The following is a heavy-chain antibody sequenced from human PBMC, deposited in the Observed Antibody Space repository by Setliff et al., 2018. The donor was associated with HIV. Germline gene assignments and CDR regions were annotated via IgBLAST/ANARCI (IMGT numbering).Heavy chain of an antibody. D-gene: IGHD6-6*01. Sequence: GGSLRLSCAASGFTFSSYSMNWVRQAPGKGLEWVSSISSSSSYIYYADSVKVRFTISRDNAKNSLYLQMNSLRAEDTAVYYCAGRYSSSSTGFDYWGQGTLVTVSS. J-gene: IGHJ4*02. V-gene: IGHV3-21*01. CDR3: AGRYSSSSTGFDY. CDR1: GFTFSSYS. CDR2: ISSSSSYI.